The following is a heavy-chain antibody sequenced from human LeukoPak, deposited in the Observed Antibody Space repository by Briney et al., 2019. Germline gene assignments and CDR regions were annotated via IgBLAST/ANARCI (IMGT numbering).Heavy chain of an antibody. J-gene: IGHJ6*02. CDR2: IYYSGST. CDR3: ARDFYYDSSGYYGYYYYGMDA. D-gene: IGHD3-22*01. CDR1: GGSISSGDYY. Sequence: SETLSLTCTVSGGSISSGDYYWSWIRQPPGKGLEWIGYIYYSGSTYYSPSLKSRVTISVDTSKNQFSLKLSSVTAADTAVYYCARDFYYDSSGYYGYYYYGMDAWGQGTTVTVSS. V-gene: IGHV4-30-4*01.